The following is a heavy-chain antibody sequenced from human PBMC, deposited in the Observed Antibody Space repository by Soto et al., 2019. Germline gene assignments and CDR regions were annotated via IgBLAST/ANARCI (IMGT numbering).Heavy chain of an antibody. V-gene: IGHV1-18*01. CDR1: GYTFTSYG. Sequence: ASVKVSCKASGYTFTSYGISWVRQAPGKGLEWMGWISAYNGNRNYAQKLQVRVTMTTDTYTSTAYMELRSLRSDDTAVYYCARFGASGPKHFDYWGQGTLVTVSS. J-gene: IGHJ4*02. CDR3: ARFGASGPKHFDY. CDR2: ISAYNGNR. D-gene: IGHD2-15*01.